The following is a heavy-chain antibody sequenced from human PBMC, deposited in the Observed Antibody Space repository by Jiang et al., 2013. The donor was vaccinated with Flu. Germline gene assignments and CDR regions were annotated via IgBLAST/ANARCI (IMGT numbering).Heavy chain of an antibody. CDR3: AHATYDSGSYWHSFFDS. J-gene: IGHJ4*02. CDR2: IYWNDDK. V-gene: IGHV2-5*01. D-gene: IGHD3-10*01. Sequence: TLTLTCSLSGFSVTTSGVGVGWIRQPPGKALEWLALIYWNDDKRYSPSLKNRLTITKDTSKNQVVLTVTNMDPVDTATYYCAHATYDSGSYWHSFFDSWGQGTLVTVSS. CDR1: GFSVTTSGVG.